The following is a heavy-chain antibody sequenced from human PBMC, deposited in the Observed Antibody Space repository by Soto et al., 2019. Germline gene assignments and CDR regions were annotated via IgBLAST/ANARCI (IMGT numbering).Heavy chain of an antibody. CDR2: ISDSGGDS. J-gene: IGHJ1*01. CDR3: AKDPWAGVGARIFQH. D-gene: IGHD1-26*01. V-gene: IGHV3-23*01. Sequence: VKLLESGGGLVQPGGSLRISCAASGFTFNNYAMSWVRQAPGKGLEWVSIISDSGGDSYYADSVKGRFTISRDNSKNTLYLQMNSLRVEDTAIYYCAKDPWAGVGARIFQHWGQGTLVTVSS. CDR1: GFTFNNYA.